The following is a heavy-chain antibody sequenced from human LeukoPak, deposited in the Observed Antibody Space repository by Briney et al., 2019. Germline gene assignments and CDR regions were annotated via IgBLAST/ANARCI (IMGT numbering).Heavy chain of an antibody. D-gene: IGHD2-8*01. CDR1: GFSVTRHY. CDR3: AKDTSIGRYCTNGVCSPFDY. Sequence: PGGSLRLSCAASGFSVTRHYMHWVRQAPGKGLEWVSFIYRDGRSYPADSVEGRFTISRDNSKSTLYLQMNSLRAEDTAVYYCAKDTSIGRYCTNGVCSPFDYWGQGTLVTVSS. V-gene: IGHV3-53*01. CDR2: IYRDGRS. J-gene: IGHJ4*02.